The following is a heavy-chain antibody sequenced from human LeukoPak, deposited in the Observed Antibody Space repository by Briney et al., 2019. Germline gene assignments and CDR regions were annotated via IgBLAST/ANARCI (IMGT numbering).Heavy chain of an antibody. CDR3: ARVFSSSWFDAFDI. CDR2: INPNSGGT. V-gene: IGHV1-2*02. CDR1: GYTFTGCY. J-gene: IGHJ3*02. Sequence: GASVKVSCKASGYTFTGCYMHWVRQAPGQGLEWMGWINPNSGGTNYVQVFQGRVTMTRDTSISTAYMELSRLRSDDTAVYYCARVFSSSWFDAFDIWGQGTMVTVSS. D-gene: IGHD6-13*01.